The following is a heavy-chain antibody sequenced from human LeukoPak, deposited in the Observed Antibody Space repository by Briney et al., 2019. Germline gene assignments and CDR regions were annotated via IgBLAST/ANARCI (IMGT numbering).Heavy chain of an antibody. CDR1: GVTFSNYA. Sequence: SGGSLRLSCLASGVTFSNYAMRWIRQARGKGLEWVSAISSWGGNTDYADSVKGRFTISRDNSKNTVFLQMNSLRAEDTGVYYCANRISGSSSWGQGTLVTVSS. D-gene: IGHD3-10*01. V-gene: IGHV3-23*01. J-gene: IGHJ5*02. CDR2: ISSWGGNT. CDR3: ANRISGSSS.